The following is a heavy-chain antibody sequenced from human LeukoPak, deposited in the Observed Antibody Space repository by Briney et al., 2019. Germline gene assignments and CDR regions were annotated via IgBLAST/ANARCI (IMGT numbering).Heavy chain of an antibody. D-gene: IGHD5-18*01. CDR1: GGSFSGYD. Sequence: SETLSLTCAVYGGSFSGYDWSWIRQPPGKGLEWIGEINHSGSTNYNPSLKSRVTISVETSKNQFSLNLTSVTAADTAVYYCARGYSYGYWGYYYMDVWGKGTTVTISS. J-gene: IGHJ6*03. CDR2: INHSGST. V-gene: IGHV4-34*01. CDR3: ARGYSYGYWGYYYMDV.